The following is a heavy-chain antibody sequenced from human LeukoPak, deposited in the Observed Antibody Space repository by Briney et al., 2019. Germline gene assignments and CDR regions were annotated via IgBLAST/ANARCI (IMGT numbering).Heavy chain of an antibody. V-gene: IGHV3-21*01. Sequence: GGSLRLSCAASGFPFGDHWMTWVRQAPGKGLEWVSSISSSSSYIYYADSVKGRFTISRDNAKNSLYLQMNSLRAEDTAVYYCAREPTTVTTRRYFDYWGQGTLVTVSS. CDR1: GFPFGDHW. CDR3: AREPTTVTTRRYFDY. D-gene: IGHD4-17*01. CDR2: ISSSSSYI. J-gene: IGHJ4*02.